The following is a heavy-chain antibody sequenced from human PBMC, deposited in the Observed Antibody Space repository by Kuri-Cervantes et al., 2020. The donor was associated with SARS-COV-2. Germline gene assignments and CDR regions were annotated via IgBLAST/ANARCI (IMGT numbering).Heavy chain of an antibody. V-gene: IGHV4-59*01. D-gene: IGHD3-10*01. CDR1: GGSLSDYY. J-gene: IGHJ4*02. CDR2: IYYSGST. CDR3: AGGWVRAGDLIGDLDD. Sequence: GSLRLSCAVSGGSLSDYYWSWIRQPPGKGLEWVGYIYYSGSTNYNPSLKSRVTISVDTSKNQLSLKLSSVTAADTAVDYCAGGWVRAGDLIGDLDDWGQGTLVTVSS.